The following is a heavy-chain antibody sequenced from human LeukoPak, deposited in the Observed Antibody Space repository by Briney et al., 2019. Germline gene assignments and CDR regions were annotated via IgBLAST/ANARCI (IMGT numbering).Heavy chain of an antibody. J-gene: IGHJ5*02. CDR1: GGSFSGYY. CDR3: AREGYYDYVWGSYRYTGYNWFDP. V-gene: IGHV4-34*01. Sequence: SETLSLTGAVYGGSFSGYYWSWIRQPPGKGLEWIGEINHSGSTNYNPSLKSRVTISVDTSKNQFSLKLSSVTVADTAVYYCAREGYYDYVWGSYRYTGYNWFDPWGQGTLVTVSS. CDR2: INHSGST. D-gene: IGHD3-16*02.